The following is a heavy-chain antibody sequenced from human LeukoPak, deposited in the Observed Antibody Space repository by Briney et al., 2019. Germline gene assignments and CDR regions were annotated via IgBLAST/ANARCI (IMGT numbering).Heavy chain of an antibody. V-gene: IGHV1-18*01. CDR2: ISAYNGNT. CDR1: AYTFTSDR. Sequence: ASLKVSCKASAYTFTSDRVSWVRQAPGHRLEWMGWISAYNGNTNYAQKLQGRVTMTTDTSTSTAYMELRSLRSDDTAVYYCARESYGDYVDYWGQGTLVTVSS. D-gene: IGHD4-17*01. J-gene: IGHJ4*02. CDR3: ARESYGDYVDY.